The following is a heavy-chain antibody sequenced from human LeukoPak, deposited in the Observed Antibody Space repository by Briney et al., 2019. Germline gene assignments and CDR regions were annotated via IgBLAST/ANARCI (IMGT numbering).Heavy chain of an antibody. CDR1: GGSISSYY. J-gene: IGHJ5*02. CDR2: IYYSGST. Sequence: SETLSLTCTVSGGSISSYYWSWIRQPPGKGLEWIGYIYYSGSTNYNPSLKSRVTISVDTSKNQFSLKLSSVTAADTAVYYCARVGSSGYDFGWFDPWGQGTLVTVSS. CDR3: ARVGSSGYDFGWFDP. D-gene: IGHD5-12*01. V-gene: IGHV4-59*01.